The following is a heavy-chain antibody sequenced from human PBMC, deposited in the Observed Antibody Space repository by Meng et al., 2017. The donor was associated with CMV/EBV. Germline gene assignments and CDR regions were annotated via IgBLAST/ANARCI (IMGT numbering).Heavy chain of an antibody. CDR1: CSRYS. CDR3: ARDLFGYDFWSGPNWFDP. Sequence: CSRYSMNWVRQAPGKGLEWVSSISSSSSYIYYADSVKGRFTISRDNAKNSLYLQMNSLRAEDTAVYYCARDLFGYDFWSGPNWFDPWGQGTLVTVSS. CDR2: ISSSSSYI. D-gene: IGHD3-3*01. V-gene: IGHV3-21*01. J-gene: IGHJ5*02.